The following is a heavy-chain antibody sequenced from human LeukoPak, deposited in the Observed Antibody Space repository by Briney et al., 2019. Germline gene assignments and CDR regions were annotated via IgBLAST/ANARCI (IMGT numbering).Heavy chain of an antibody. D-gene: IGHD3-22*01. Sequence: RTSETLSLTCTVSGGSISSRSYCWSWIRQPPGKGLEWIGEINHSGSTNYNPSLKSRVTISVDTSKNQFSLKLSSVTAADTAVYYCARGPRGTMISFDPWGQGTLVTVSS. J-gene: IGHJ5*02. CDR2: INHSGST. V-gene: IGHV4-39*07. CDR3: ARGPRGTMISFDP. CDR1: GGSISSRSYC.